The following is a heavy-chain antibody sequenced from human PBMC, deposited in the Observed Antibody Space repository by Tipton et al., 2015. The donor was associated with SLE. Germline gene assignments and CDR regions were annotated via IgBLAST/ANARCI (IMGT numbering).Heavy chain of an antibody. CDR1: GGSISSSSYY. Sequence: TLSLTCTVSGGSISSSSYYWGWIRQPPGKGLEWIGSIYYSGSTYYNPSLKSRVTISEDTSKNQFSLKLSSVTAADTAVYYCARDGGSSWEEDAVDTGCQGSM. CDR2: IYYSGST. CDR3: ARDGGSSWEEDAVDT. J-gene: IGHJ3*02. D-gene: IGHD6-13*01. V-gene: IGHV4-39*07.